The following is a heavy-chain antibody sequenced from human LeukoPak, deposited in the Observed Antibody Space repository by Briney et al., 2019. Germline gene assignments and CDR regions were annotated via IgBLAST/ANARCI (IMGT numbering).Heavy chain of an antibody. CDR2: INPDTGAT. J-gene: IGHJ5*02. V-gene: IGHV1-2*02. CDR1: GYTFGGYH. Sequence: GASVKVSCKASGYTFGGYHLLWMRQAPGQGLEWLGWINPDTGATRYGQKFQGRVTMTRDTSISTVYMELSRLRSDDTAVYYCARERSSSGGHSWFDPWGQGNLVTVSS. D-gene: IGHD4-23*01. CDR3: ARERSSSGGHSWFDP.